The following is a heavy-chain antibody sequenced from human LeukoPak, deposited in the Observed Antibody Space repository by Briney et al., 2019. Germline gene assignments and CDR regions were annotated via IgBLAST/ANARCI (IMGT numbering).Heavy chain of an antibody. J-gene: IGHJ4*02. CDR2: INWNGGST. V-gene: IGHV3-20*04. Sequence: GSLRLSCAASGFTFDDYSMSWVRQAPGKGLEWVSGINWNGGSTGYADSVKGRFTISRDNAKNSLYLQMNSLRAEDTALYYCATYSGAHHKTFDDWGQGTLVTVSS. CDR1: GFTFDDYS. D-gene: IGHD1-26*01. CDR3: ATYSGAHHKTFDD.